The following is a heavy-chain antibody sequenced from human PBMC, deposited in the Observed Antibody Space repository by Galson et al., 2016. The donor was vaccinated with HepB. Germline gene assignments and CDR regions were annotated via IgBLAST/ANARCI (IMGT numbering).Heavy chain of an antibody. CDR2: IASTDGTP. D-gene: IGHD1-26*01. CDR3: ARGEGSGRWLVGH. J-gene: IGHJ4*02. V-gene: IGHV3-48*01. CDR1: GFIFSSHT. Sequence: SLRLSCAASGFIFSSHTMNWVRQAPGKGLEWIAHIASTDGTPDYADSVKGRFTISRDNAKNSLFLQMNSLRADDTALYYCARGEGSGRWLVGHWGQGTLVTVSS.